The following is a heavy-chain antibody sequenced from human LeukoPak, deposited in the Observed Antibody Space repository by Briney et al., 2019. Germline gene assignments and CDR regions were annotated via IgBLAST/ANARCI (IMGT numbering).Heavy chain of an antibody. CDR2: IWYDGSNK. CDR1: GFTFSSYG. CDR3: ARDTSDIVVVVAEDFDY. D-gene: IGHD2-15*01. V-gene: IGHV3-33*01. Sequence: GGSLRLSCAASGFTFSSYGMHWVRQAPGKGLEWVAVIWYDGSNKYYADSVKGRFTISRDNSKNTLYLQMNSLRAEDTAVYYCARDTSDIVVVVAEDFDYWGQGTLVTVSS. J-gene: IGHJ4*02.